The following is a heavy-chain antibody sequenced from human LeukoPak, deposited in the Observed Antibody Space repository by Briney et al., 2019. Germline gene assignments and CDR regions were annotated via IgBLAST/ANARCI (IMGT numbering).Heavy chain of an antibody. CDR3: ARGITVPTGNAFDI. J-gene: IGHJ3*02. Sequence: GASVKVSCKASGGTFSRSAINWVRQAPGQGPEWMGRIIPIIAVANYARKFQARVTITADKSTSTAYMELRSLRSEDTAVYYCARGITVPTGNAFDIWGQGTMVSVSS. D-gene: IGHD3-16*01. V-gene: IGHV1-69*04. CDR2: IIPIIAVA. CDR1: GGTFSRSA.